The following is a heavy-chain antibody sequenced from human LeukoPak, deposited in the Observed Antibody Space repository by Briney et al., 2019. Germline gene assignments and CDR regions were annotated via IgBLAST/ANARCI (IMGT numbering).Heavy chain of an antibody. V-gene: IGHV3-66*03. Sequence: PGGCLRLSCAASGFTPSSNHINWVRQAPGKGLGWVSIVYSNGTAYYADSVKGRFTISTDNSKNTLYLQMSSLRADDTAVYYCAREDPIVYWGQGTLVTVSS. CDR3: AREDPIVY. CDR1: GFTPSSNH. D-gene: IGHD3-16*02. J-gene: IGHJ4*02. CDR2: VYSNGTA.